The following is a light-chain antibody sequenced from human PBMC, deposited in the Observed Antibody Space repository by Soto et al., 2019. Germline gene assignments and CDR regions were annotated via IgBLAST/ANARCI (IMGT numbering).Light chain of an antibody. CDR1: SSDVGGYNY. J-gene: IGLJ3*02. Sequence: QSALTQPRSVSGSPGQSVTISCTGTSSDVGGYNYVSWYQQYPGKAPKLMTYDVSKRPSGIPDRFSGSKSGNTASLTISGLQADDEADYYCCSYAGSYTWVFGGGTQLTVL. CDR3: CSYAGSYTWV. V-gene: IGLV2-11*01. CDR2: DVS.